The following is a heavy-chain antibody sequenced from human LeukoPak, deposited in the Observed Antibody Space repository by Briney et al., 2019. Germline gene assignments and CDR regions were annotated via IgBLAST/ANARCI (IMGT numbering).Heavy chain of an antibody. Sequence: ASVKVSCKASAGTFSSYAISWVRQAPGQGLEWMGGIIPIFGTANYAQKFQGRVTITADKSTSTAYMELSSLRSEDTAVYYCARINYRPIIKFFDFWGQGTLVTVSS. CDR2: IIPIFGTA. J-gene: IGHJ4*02. CDR1: AGTFSSYA. CDR3: ARINYRPIIKFFDF. V-gene: IGHV1-69*06. D-gene: IGHD4-11*01.